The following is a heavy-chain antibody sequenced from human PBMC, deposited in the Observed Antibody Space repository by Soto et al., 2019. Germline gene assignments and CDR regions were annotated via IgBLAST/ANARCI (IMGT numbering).Heavy chain of an antibody. CDR1: GFPFTSYG. D-gene: IGHD3-10*01. CDR3: VGGQFYFDY. Sequence: QVQLVESGGGVVQPGRSLRLSCAASGFPFTSYGMHWVREGPGKGLEWVAVISFDGTDKFYADSVKGRFTISRDNSKNTLYLQMDSLRPEDTALYYCVGGQFYFDYRGQGTLVFVSS. J-gene: IGHJ4*02. CDR2: ISFDGTDK. V-gene: IGHV3-30*03.